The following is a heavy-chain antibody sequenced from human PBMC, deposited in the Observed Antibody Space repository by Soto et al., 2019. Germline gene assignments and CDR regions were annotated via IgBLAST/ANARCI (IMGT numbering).Heavy chain of an antibody. CDR3: ARSSGFFAISFRDT. D-gene: IGHD2-2*02. CDR1: VDSIRSINW. J-gene: IGHJ5*01. Sequence: QGRLQESGPGLVKPSGTLSLTCDVSVDSIRSINWWIWVRQPPGKGLQWIGEVYHTGTTNYTPSLTSRVTISVDKSQNHFSLNVPSVTSADTAVYYCARSSGFFAISFRDTWGQGALVTVSS. CDR2: VYHTGTT. V-gene: IGHV4-4*02.